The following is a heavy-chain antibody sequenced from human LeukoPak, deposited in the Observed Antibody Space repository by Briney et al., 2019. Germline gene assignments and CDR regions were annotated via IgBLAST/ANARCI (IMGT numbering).Heavy chain of an antibody. Sequence: ASVKVSCKASGYTFTSYGISWVRQAPGQGLEWMGWISAYNGNTNCAQKLQGRVTMTTDTSTSTAYMELRSLRSDDTAVYYCARADTATGWFDPWGQGTLVTVSS. CDR3: ARADTATGWFDP. CDR2: ISAYNGNT. CDR1: GYTFTSYG. D-gene: IGHD5-18*01. V-gene: IGHV1-18*01. J-gene: IGHJ5*02.